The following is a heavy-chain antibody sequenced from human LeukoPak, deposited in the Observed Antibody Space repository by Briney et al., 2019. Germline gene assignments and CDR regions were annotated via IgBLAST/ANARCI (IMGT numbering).Heavy chain of an antibody. D-gene: IGHD6-19*01. CDR1: RFTFSSYA. CDR2: ISGSGGST. V-gene: IGHV3-23*01. Sequence: GGSLRLSCAASRFTFSSYAMSWVRQAPGKGLEWVSAISGSGGSTYYADSVKGRFTISRDNSKNTLFLQMNSLRAEDTAVYYCAKRYSSGWYVFDYWGQGTLVTVSS. J-gene: IGHJ4*02. CDR3: AKRYSSGWYVFDY.